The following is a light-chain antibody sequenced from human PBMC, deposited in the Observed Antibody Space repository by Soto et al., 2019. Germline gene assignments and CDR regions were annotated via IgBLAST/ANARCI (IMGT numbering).Light chain of an antibody. V-gene: IGKV3-11*01. J-gene: IGKJ5*01. CDR3: QQRSIWPPVT. CDR1: QSVSSS. CDR2: DAS. Sequence: EIVLTQSPATLSLSPGERATLSCRASQSVSSSLAWYQQRPGQAPRLLIYDASNRATGIPARFSGSGSGTDFNLTISSLEPEDFAVYYCQQRSIWPPVTFGQGTRLEIK.